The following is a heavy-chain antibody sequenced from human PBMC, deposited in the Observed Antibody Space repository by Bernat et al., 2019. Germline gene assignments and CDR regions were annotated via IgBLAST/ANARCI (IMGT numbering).Heavy chain of an antibody. J-gene: IGHJ4*02. V-gene: IGHV3-23*04. Sequence: EVQLVESGGGLVQPGGSLRLSCAASGFTFSSYAMSWVRQAPGKGLEWVSAISGSGGSTYYADSVKGRFTISRDNSKNTLYLQMNSLGAEDTAVYYCVRGPLNDGDPSDYWGQGTLVTVSS. D-gene: IGHD4-17*01. CDR2: ISGSGGST. CDR1: GFTFSSYA. CDR3: VRGPLNDGDPSDY.